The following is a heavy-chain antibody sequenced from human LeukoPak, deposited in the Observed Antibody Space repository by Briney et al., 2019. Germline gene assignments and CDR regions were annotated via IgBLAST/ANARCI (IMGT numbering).Heavy chain of an antibody. CDR1: GFTFSSYW. CDR3: ARDRSSWGLGYYYMDV. CDR2: INTDESST. J-gene: IGHJ6*03. Sequence: PGGSLRLSCAASGFTFSSYWMHWVRQAPGKGLVWVSRINTDESSTNYADSVKGRFTISRDNAKNTLYLQMNSLRAEDTAVYYCARDRSSWGLGYYYMDVWGKGTTVTVSS. D-gene: IGHD6-13*01. V-gene: IGHV3-74*01.